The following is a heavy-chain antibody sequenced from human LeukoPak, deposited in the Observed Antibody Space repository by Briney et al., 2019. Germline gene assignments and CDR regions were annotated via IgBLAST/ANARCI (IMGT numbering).Heavy chain of an antibody. J-gene: IGHJ6*03. CDR3: AKYYYGSGSYYMDV. Sequence: SETLSLTCTVSGGSISSSSYYWGWIRQPPGKGLEWIGSIYYSGSTYYNPSLKSRVTISVDTSKNQFSLKLSSVTAADTAVYYCAKYYYGSGSYYMDVWGKGTTVTISS. CDR2: IYYSGST. V-gene: IGHV4-39*07. D-gene: IGHD3-10*01. CDR1: GGSISSSSYY.